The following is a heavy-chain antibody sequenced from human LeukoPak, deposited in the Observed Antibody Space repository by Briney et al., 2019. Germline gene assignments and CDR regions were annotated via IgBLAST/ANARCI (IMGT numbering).Heavy chain of an antibody. V-gene: IGHV3-64D*09. CDR1: GLTFNTYA. CDR3: VRGQEVVHSPTFDS. CDR2: IGINGIST. J-gene: IGHJ4*02. Sequence: PGRSLRLSCTASGLTFNTYAIEWVRQAPGEGREYVSSIGINGISTYYADSVTRRFTISRDNSKNSLYLQMSSLRAEHTAVYYCVRGQEVVHSPTFDSWGQGTPVTVSS. D-gene: IGHD2-21*01.